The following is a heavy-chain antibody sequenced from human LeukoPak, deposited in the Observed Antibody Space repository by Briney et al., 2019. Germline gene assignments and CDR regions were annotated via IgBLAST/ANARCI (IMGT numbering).Heavy chain of an antibody. D-gene: IGHD3-22*01. Sequence: ASVKVSCKASGYTFTGYYMHWVRQAPGQGLEWMGWINPNSGGTNYAQKFQGRVTITRDTSISTAYMELSRLRSDDTAVYYCASLTYYYESSGLEYFQHWGQGTLVTVSS. CDR3: ASLTYYYESSGLEYFQH. CDR1: GYTFTGYY. V-gene: IGHV1-2*02. CDR2: INPNSGGT. J-gene: IGHJ1*01.